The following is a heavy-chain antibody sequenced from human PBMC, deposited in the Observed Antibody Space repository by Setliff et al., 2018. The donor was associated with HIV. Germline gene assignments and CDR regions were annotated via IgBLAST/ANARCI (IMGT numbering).Heavy chain of an antibody. J-gene: IGHJ3*01. V-gene: IGHV1-24*01. D-gene: IGHD2-15*01. Sequence: ASVKVSCKVSGYTHTELSIHWVRQAPGKGLEWMGGFDPEDVEAVYAQKFQGRFTMTTDTSTSTAYMGLRSLRSDDTAIYYCARFTHDVRVGQDGAFDFWGQGTMVTVSS. CDR1: GYTHTELS. CDR3: ARFTHDVRVGQDGAFDF. CDR2: FDPEDVEA.